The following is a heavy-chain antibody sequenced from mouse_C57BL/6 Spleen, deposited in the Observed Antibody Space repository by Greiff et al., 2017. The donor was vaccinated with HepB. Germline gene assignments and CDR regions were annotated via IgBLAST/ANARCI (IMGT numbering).Heavy chain of an antibody. J-gene: IGHJ4*01. CDR3: AREVLRSYAMDY. Sequence: QVQLQQSGPELVKPGASVKISCKASGYSFTSYYIHWVKQRPGQGLEWIGWIYPGSGNTKYNEKFKGKATLTADTSSSTAYMQLSSLTSEDSAVSCCAREVLRSYAMDYWGQGTSVTVSS. D-gene: IGHD1-1*01. CDR2: IYPGSGNT. V-gene: IGHV1-66*01. CDR1: GYSFTSYY.